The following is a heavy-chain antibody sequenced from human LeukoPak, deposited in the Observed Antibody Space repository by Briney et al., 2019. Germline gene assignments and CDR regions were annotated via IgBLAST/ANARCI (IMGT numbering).Heavy chain of an antibody. D-gene: IGHD2-15*01. CDR2: TYYSGST. J-gene: IGHJ6*02. CDR3: ARGGYCSGGSCYVLRYYYYYGMDV. Sequence: SETLSLTCTVSGGSISSSSYYWGWIRQPPGKGLEWIVSTYYSGSTYYNPSLKSRVTISVDTSKNQFSLKLSSVTAADTAVYYCARGGYCSGGSCYVLRYYYYYGMDVWGQGTTVTVSS. V-gene: IGHV4-39*01. CDR1: GGSISSSSYY.